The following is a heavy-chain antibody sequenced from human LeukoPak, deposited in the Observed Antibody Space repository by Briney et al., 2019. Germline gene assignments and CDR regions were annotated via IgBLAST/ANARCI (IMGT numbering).Heavy chain of an antibody. J-gene: IGHJ4*02. D-gene: IGHD3-22*01. Sequence: SVKVSCKASGGTFSSYAISWVRQAPGQGLEWMGGIIPIFGTANFAQKFQARVTLTTDTSTSTAYMELWSLRSDDTALYYCARGGWYYYESSGYYLIDNWGQGTLVTVSS. CDR1: GGTFSSYA. CDR2: IIPIFGTA. CDR3: ARGGWYYYESSGYYLIDN. V-gene: IGHV1-69*05.